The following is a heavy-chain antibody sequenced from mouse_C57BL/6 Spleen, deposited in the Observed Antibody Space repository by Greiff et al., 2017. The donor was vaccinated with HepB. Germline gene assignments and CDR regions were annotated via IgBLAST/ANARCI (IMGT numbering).Heavy chain of an antibody. Sequence: VQLQQSGAELVRPGTSVKVSCKASGYAFTNYLIEWVKQRPGQGLEWIGVINPGSGGTNYNEKFKGKATLTADKSSSTAYMQRSSLTSEDSAVYFCARGGTDYCDYGGQGTTLTVSS. CDR2: INPGSGGT. V-gene: IGHV1-54*01. CDR3: ARGGTDYCDY. J-gene: IGHJ2*01. CDR1: GYAFTNYL. D-gene: IGHD4-1*01.